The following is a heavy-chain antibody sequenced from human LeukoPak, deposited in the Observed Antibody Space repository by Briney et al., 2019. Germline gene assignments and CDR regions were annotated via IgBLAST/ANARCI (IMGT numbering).Heavy chain of an antibody. D-gene: IGHD1-26*01. V-gene: IGHV3-23*01. CDR3: AKSDYSGTYYDAFDI. J-gene: IGHJ3*02. Sequence: PGGSLRLSCEASGFAFSFYAMSWLRQPPGKGLEWVSTINANSGTPSYAASVKGRFTISRDNSKNTLYLQMNSLRAEDTAVYYCAKSDYSGTYYDAFDIWGQGTMLTVSS. CDR1: GFAFSFYA. CDR2: INANSGTP.